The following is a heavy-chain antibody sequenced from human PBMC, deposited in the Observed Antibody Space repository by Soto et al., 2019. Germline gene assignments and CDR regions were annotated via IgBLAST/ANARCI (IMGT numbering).Heavy chain of an antibody. CDR1: GGTISSYD. Sequence: SVKVSCKASGGTISSYDISWVGQAPGQGYEWMGGSITIFGTANYAQKFQGRVTITADETTSTAYMELSSQRNEDKAVYYCATLLASDSYTYTKDHAFDIYCQETMVTVSS. D-gene: IGHD3-16*01. CDR2: SITIFGTA. V-gene: IGHV1-69*13. CDR3: ATLLASDSYTYTKDHAFDI. J-gene: IGHJ3*02.